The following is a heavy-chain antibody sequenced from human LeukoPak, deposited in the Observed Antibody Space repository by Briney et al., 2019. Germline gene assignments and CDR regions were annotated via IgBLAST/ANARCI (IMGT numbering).Heavy chain of an antibody. CDR2: IIPIFGTA. CDR3: ARVRYTVTTTDVRFDP. J-gene: IGHJ5*02. CDR1: GGTFSSYA. D-gene: IGHD4-17*01. Sequence: SVTVSCKASGGTFSSYAISWVRQAPGQGLEWMGGIIPIFGTANYAQKFQGGVTITADESTSAAYMELSSLRSEDTAVYYCARVRYTVTTTDVRFDPWGQGTLVTVSS. V-gene: IGHV1-69*01.